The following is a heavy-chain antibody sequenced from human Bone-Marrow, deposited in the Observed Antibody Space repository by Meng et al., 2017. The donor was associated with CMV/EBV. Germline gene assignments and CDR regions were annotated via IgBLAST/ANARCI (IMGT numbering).Heavy chain of an antibody. CDR1: GFTFSSYD. V-gene: IGHV3-13*01. Sequence: GESLKISCAASGFTFSSYDMHWVRQVTGKGLEWVSGVGTEDDAYYRDSVKGRFTISRENGMNSMYLQMDSLTVGDTAIYYCARGSGVNMFRGAIGSFDSWGLGPLVPVSS. J-gene: IGHJ4*02. CDR3: ARGSGVNMFRGAIGSFDS. CDR2: VGTEDDA. D-gene: IGHD3-10*01.